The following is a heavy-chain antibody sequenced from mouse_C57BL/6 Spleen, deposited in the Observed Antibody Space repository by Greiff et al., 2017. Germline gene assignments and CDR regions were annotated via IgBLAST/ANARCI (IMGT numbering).Heavy chain of an antibody. D-gene: IGHD1-1*01. J-gene: IGHJ1*03. CDR3: ARSGYYGSSHWYFDV. Sequence: QVQLKQPGAELVRPGTSVKLSCKASGYTFTSYWMHWVKQRPGQGLEWIGVIDPSDSYTNYNQKFKGKATLTVDTSSSTAYMQLSSLTSEDSAVYYCARSGYYGSSHWYFDVWGTGTTVTVSS. V-gene: IGHV1-59*01. CDR1: GYTFTSYW. CDR2: IDPSDSYT.